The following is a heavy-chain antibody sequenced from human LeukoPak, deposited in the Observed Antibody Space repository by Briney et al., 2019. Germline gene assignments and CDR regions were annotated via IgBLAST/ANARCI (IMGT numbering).Heavy chain of an antibody. J-gene: IGHJ4*02. D-gene: IGHD6-6*01. CDR1: GVSISSSSYY. V-gene: IGHV4-39*01. CDR3: ARQTGIAARPAYYFDY. CDR2: IYYSGST. Sequence: SETLSLTCTASGVSISSSSYYWGWIRQPPGKGLEWLGSIYYSGSTYYNPSLKSRVTISVDTSKNQFSLKLSSVTAADTAVYYCARQTGIAARPAYYFDYWGQGTLVTVSS.